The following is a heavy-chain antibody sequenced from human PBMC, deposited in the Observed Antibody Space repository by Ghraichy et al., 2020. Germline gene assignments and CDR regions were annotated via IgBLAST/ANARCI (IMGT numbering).Heavy chain of an antibody. V-gene: IGHV4-39*01. Sequence: SETLSLTCTVSGGSISSSSYYWGWIRQPPGKGLEWIGSIYYSGSTYYNPSLKSRVTISVDTSKNQFSLKLSYVTAADTAVYYCARQAVAGRRDHYYYGMDVWGQGTTVTVSS. D-gene: IGHD6-19*01. CDR3: ARQAVAGRRDHYYYGMDV. CDR1: GGSISSSSYY. J-gene: IGHJ6*02. CDR2: IYYSGST.